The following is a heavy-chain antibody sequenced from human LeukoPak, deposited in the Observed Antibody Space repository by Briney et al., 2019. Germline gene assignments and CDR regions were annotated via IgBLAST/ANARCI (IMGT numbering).Heavy chain of an antibody. CDR2: IYYSGST. CDR1: GGSISSGGYY. D-gene: IGHD4-11*01. CDR3: AKGSYSNGFDP. V-gene: IGHV4-31*03. J-gene: IGHJ5*02. Sequence: SETLSLTCTVSGGSISSGGYYWSWIRQHPGKGLEWIRYIYYSGSTYYNPSLKSRVTISVDTSKNQFSLKLSSVTAADTAVYYCAKGSYSNGFDPWGQGTLVTVSS.